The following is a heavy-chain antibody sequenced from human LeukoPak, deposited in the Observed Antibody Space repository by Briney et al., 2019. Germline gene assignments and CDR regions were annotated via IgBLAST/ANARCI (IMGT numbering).Heavy chain of an antibody. Sequence: SQTLSLTCTVSGGSISSGSYYWSWIRQPAGKGLEWIGRIYTSGSTNYNPSPKSRVTISVDTSKNQFSLKLSSVTAADTAVYYCARVGDLTVTPDYWGQGTLVTVSS. CDR3: ARVGDLTVTPDY. CDR2: IYTSGST. CDR1: GGSISSGSYY. V-gene: IGHV4-61*02. D-gene: IGHD4-17*01. J-gene: IGHJ4*02.